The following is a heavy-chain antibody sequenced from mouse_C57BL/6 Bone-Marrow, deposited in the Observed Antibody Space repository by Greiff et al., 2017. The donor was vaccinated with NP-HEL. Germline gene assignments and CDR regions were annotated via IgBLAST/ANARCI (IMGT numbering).Heavy chain of an antibody. D-gene: IGHD1-1*01. CDR3: ASFITTPFAY. V-gene: IGHV5-4*03. Sequence: EVKLVESGGGLVKPGGSPKLSCAASGFTFSSYAMSWVRQTPEKRLEWVATISDGGSYTYYPDNVKGRFTISRDNAKNNLYLQMSHLKSEDTAMYYCASFITTPFAYWGQGTLVTVSA. J-gene: IGHJ3*01. CDR2: ISDGGSYT. CDR1: GFTFSSYA.